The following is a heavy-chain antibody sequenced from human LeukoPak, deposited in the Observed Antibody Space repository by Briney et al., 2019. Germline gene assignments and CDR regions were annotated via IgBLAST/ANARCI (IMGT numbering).Heavy chain of an antibody. CDR3: ARAPSLVRGVAFDY. CDR2: MYPRDADT. CDR1: GYDFTNYW. Sequence: GESLKISCKNSGYDFTNYWIGWVRQMPGKGLEWMGIMYPRDADTRYSPSFEGQVTLSADKSISTAFLQWSSLKASDTAMYYCARAPSLVRGVAFDYWGQGTLVTASS. J-gene: IGHJ4*02. V-gene: IGHV5-51*01. D-gene: IGHD3-10*02.